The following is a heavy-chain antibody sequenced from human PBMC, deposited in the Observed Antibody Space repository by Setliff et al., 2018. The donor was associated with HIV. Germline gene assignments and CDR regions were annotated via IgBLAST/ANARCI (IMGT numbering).Heavy chain of an antibody. CDR3: SRGGTMAEY. D-gene: IGHD1-7*01. CDR1: GYSISSGYY. Sequence: PSETLSLTCAVSGYSISSGYYWGWIRQPPGKGLEWIGSIYHRGTTYYNPSLESRVTIAVDTSKNQFSLRLTSVTSADTAVYYCSRGGTMAEYWGPGKVVTVSS. V-gene: IGHV4-38-2*01. J-gene: IGHJ4*02. CDR2: IYHRGTT.